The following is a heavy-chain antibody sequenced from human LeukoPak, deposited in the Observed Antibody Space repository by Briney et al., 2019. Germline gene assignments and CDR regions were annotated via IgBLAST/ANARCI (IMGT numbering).Heavy chain of an antibody. CDR1: GGSISSSSYY. CDR3: ARGGGSYFDWLLQGALDY. V-gene: IGHV4-39*07. D-gene: IGHD3-9*01. Sequence: KSSETLSLTCTVSGGSISSSSYYWGWIRQAPGKGLEWIGSIYYSGSTYYNPSLKSRVTISVDTSKNQFSLKLSSVTAADTAVYYCARGGGSYFDWLLQGALDYWGQGTLVTVSS. J-gene: IGHJ4*02. CDR2: IYYSGST.